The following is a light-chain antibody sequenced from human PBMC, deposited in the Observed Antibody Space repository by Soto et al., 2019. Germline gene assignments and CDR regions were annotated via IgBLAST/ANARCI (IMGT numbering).Light chain of an antibody. V-gene: IGKV3-11*01. J-gene: IGKJ5*01. CDR3: QQRSNWPPIS. CDR1: QSVSRY. CDR2: DAS. Sequence: EIVLTQSPATLSLSPGERATLSCRASQSVSRYLAWYQQKSGQAPRLLIYDASNRATDIPARFSGSGSGTDFTLTISSLEHEDFAVYYCQQRSNWPPISFGQGTRLEIK.